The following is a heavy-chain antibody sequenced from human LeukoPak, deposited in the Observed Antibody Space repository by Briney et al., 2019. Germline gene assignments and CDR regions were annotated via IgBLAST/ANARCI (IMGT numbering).Heavy chain of an antibody. Sequence: GGSLRLSCAASGFTFTSYSLHCVRQAPGKGLEWLADISYDGSNKYYADSVKDRLTISIDNSKNTVSLQMTSLRAEDTAVYYCARDAADCSRPSCSYYSFDYWGQGTLVTVSS. CDR3: ARDAADCSRPSCSYYSFDY. D-gene: IGHD2-2*01. J-gene: IGHJ4*02. CDR2: ISYDGSNK. CDR1: GFTFTSYS. V-gene: IGHV3-30-3*01.